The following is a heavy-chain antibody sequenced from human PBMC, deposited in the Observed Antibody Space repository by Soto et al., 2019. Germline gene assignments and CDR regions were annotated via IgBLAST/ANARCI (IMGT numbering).Heavy chain of an antibody. CDR1: GYTFTGHY. V-gene: IGHV1-2*04. Sequence: ASVKVSCKASGYTFTGHYMHWVRQAPGQGLEWMGWISPNSGDTNYAQKFQGWVTMTRDTSISTAYMELSRLRSDDTAVYYCARVTNYGLLFDYWGQGTLVTVSS. D-gene: IGHD4-17*01. CDR3: ARVTNYGLLFDY. CDR2: ISPNSGDT. J-gene: IGHJ4*02.